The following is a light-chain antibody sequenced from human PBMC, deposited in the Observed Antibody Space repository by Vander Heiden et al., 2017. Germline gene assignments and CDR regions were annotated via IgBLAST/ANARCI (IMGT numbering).Light chain of an antibody. Sequence: DIQITQSPPSLSASVGDRVTITCQASQDISNYLNWYQQKPGKAPKLLIYDATNLETGVPSRCSGSGSGTDFTFTSSSLQPEDIATYYCQQYDNLPLTFGQGTKVEIK. CDR1: QDISNY. CDR3: QQYDNLPLT. V-gene: IGKV1-33*01. CDR2: DAT. J-gene: IGKJ1*01.